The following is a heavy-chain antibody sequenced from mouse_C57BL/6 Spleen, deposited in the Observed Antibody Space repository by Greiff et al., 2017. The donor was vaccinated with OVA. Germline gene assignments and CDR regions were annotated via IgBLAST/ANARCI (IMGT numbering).Heavy chain of an antibody. V-gene: IGHV1-53*01. CDR2: INPSDGGT. CDR3: TRVFRTGEAWFPY. J-gene: IGHJ3*01. Sequence: VQLQQPGTELVKPGASVRLSCRASGYTFTSHWMHWMKQRPGQGLEWIGNINPSDGGTNYNEKFKSKATLTVDKSSSTAYTQLSSLTSEDSAVYFCTRVFRTGEAWFPYWGQGTLVTVSA. CDR1: GYTFTSHW.